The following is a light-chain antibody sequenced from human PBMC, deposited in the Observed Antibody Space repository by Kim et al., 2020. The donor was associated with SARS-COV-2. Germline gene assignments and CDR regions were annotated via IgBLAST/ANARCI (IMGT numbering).Light chain of an antibody. CDR1: SSDIGSYNY. V-gene: IGLV2-14*03. CDR3: SSYTRSSTNYV. CDR2: DVS. J-gene: IGLJ1*01. Sequence: QSIPIPCPGASSDIGSYNYVSWYQQPPGKAPKLMIYDVSNRPSGVSNRFSGSKSGNTASLTISGLQAEDEADYYCSSYTRSSTNYVFGTGTKVTVL.